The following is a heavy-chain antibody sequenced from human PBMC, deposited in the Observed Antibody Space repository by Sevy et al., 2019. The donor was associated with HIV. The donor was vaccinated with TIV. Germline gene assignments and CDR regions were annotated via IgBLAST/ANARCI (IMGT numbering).Heavy chain of an antibody. J-gene: IGHJ4*02. CDR1: AFTFSSYA. CDR3: AKDSRGRSSGWYFDY. V-gene: IGHV3-23*01. CDR2: ISGSGGST. Sequence: GGSLRLSCAASAFTFSSYAMSWVRQAPGKGLEWVSAISGSGGSTYYADSVKGRFTISRDNSKNTLYLQMNSLRAEDTAVYYCAKDSRGRSSGWYFDYWGQGTLVTVSS. D-gene: IGHD6-19*01.